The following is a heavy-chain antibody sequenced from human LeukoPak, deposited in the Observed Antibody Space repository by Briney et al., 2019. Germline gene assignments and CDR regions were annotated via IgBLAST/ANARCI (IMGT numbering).Heavy chain of an antibody. D-gene: IGHD2-15*01. V-gene: IGHV3-48*03. CDR1: GFTFSSYE. CDR2: ISSSGSTI. J-gene: IGHJ6*02. Sequence: GGSLRLSCAAPGFTFSSYEMNWVRQAPGKGLDWVSYISSSGSTIYYADSVKGRFTISRDNAKNSLYLQMNSLRAEDTAAYYCARDRGLYGMDVWGQGTTVTVSS. CDR3: ARDRGLYGMDV.